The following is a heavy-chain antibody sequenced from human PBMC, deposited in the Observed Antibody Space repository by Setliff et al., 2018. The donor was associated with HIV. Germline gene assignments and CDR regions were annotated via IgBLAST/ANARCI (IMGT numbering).Heavy chain of an antibody. CDR1: GYSISSGYY. CDR2: IYLSGST. D-gene: IGHD6-19*01. Sequence: KTSETLSLTCTVSGYSISSGYYWGWIRQTPGKGLEWIGSIYLSGSTYYNPSLKSRVTISLDTSKNQFSLKLSSVTAADTAVYYCARTSIRSGWGRNNWFDPWGQGTLVTVS. V-gene: IGHV4-38-2*02. CDR3: ARTSIRSGWGRNNWFDP. J-gene: IGHJ5*02.